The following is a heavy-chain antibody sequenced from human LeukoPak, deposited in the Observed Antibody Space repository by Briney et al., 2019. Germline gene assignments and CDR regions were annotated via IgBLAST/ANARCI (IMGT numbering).Heavy chain of an antibody. Sequence: ASVKVSCKASGYTFTGYYMHWVRQAPGQGLEWMGWINPNSGGTNYAQKFQGRVTMTRDTSISTAYMELSRLRSDDTAVYYCARGHIVGATPFGYWGQGTLVTVSS. V-gene: IGHV1-2*02. J-gene: IGHJ4*02. CDR1: GYTFTGYY. D-gene: IGHD1-26*01. CDR3: ARGHIVGATPFGY. CDR2: INPNSGGT.